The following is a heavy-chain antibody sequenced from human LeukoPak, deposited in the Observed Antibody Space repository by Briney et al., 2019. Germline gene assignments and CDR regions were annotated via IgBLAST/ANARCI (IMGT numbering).Heavy chain of an antibody. CDR2: INHSGST. D-gene: IGHD3-16*01. V-gene: IGHV4-34*01. CDR3: ARGDYVWGSYPTTIDY. Sequence: MPSETLSLTCAVYGGSFSGYYRSWIRQPPGKGLEWIGEINHSGSTYYNPSLKSRVTISVDTSKNQFSLKLSSVTAADTAVYYCARGDYVWGSYPTTIDYWGQGTLVTVSS. CDR1: GGSFSGYY. J-gene: IGHJ4*02.